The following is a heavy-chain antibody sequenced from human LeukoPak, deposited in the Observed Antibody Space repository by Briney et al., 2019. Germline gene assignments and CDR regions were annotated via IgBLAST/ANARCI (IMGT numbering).Heavy chain of an antibody. J-gene: IGHJ6*02. CDR3: ARFYYYGSGSYLDYYGMGV. CDR1: GGSISSYY. Sequence: SETLSLTCTVSGGSISSYYWSWIRQPPGKGLEWIGYIYYSGSTNYNPSLKSRVTISVDTSKNQFSLKLSSVTAADTAVYYCARFYYYGSGSYLDYYGMGVWGQGTTVTVSS. V-gene: IGHV4-59*01. D-gene: IGHD3-10*01. CDR2: IYYSGST.